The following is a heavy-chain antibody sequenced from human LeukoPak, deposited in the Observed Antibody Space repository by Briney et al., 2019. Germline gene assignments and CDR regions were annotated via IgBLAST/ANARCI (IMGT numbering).Heavy chain of an antibody. CDR1: GGSIGIYY. V-gene: IGHV4-4*07. CDR2: IFTSGIA. Sequence: PSETLSLPCTVSGGSIGIYYWNWIRRPAGKGLEWIGRIFTSGIANYNPSLKSRDTMSVDTSKNQFSLNLSYVTAADTAVYYCAREISGTYYNPLGYLDVWGKGTTVTVSS. D-gene: IGHD3-10*01. J-gene: IGHJ6*03. CDR3: AREISGTYYNPLGYLDV.